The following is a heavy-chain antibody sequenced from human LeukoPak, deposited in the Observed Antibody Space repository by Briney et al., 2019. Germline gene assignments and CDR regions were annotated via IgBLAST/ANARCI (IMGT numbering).Heavy chain of an antibody. V-gene: IGHV4-34*01. Sequence: SETLSLTCAVYGGSFSGYYWSWIRQPPGKGLEWIGEINHSGSTNYNPSPKSRVTISVDTSKNQFSLKLSSVTAADTAVYYCARAVEASMVQGVRGYYYYYMDVWGKGTTVTVSS. D-gene: IGHD3-10*01. CDR1: GGSFSGYY. J-gene: IGHJ6*03. CDR3: ARAVEASMVQGVRGYYYYYMDV. CDR2: INHSGST.